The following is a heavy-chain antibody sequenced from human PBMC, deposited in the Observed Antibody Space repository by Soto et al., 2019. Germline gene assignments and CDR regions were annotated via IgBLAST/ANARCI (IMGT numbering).Heavy chain of an antibody. CDR2: IYYSGST. J-gene: IGHJ4*02. CDR3: ARRLTHYFDY. Sequence: ETLSLTCTVSGGSISSYYWSWIRQPPGKGLEWIGYIYYSGSTNYNPSLKSRVTISVDTSKNQFSLKLSSVTAADTAVYYCARRLTHYFDYWGQGTLVTVSS. V-gene: IGHV4-59*08. D-gene: IGHD2-15*01. CDR1: GGSISSYY.